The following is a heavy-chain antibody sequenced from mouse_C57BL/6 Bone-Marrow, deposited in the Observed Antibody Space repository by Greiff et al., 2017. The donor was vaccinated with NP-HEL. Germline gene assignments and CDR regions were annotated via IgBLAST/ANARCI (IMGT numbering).Heavy chain of an antibody. Sequence: QVQLQQPGAELVRPGTSVKLSCKASGYTFTSYWMHWVKQRPGQGLEWIGVIDPSDSYTNYNQKFKGKATLTVDTSSSTAYMQLSSLTSEDSAVYFWERLYSNYVEWFAYGGQGTVVTVSA. CDR1: GYTFTSYW. J-gene: IGHJ3*01. D-gene: IGHD2-5*01. V-gene: IGHV1-59*01. CDR2: IDPSDSYT. CDR3: ERLYSNYVEWFAY.